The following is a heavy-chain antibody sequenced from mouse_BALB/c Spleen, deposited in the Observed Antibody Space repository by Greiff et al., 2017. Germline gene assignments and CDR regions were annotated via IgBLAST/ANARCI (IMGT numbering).Heavy chain of an antibody. CDR3: ARPSYYGNPFAY. CDR1: GYTFTSYW. CDR2: IDPSDSYT. J-gene: IGHJ3*01. Sequence: QVQLQQPGAELVKPGASVKLSCKASGYTFTSYWMHWVKQRPGQGLEWIGEIDPSDSYTNYNQKFKGKATLTVDKSSSTAYMQLSSLTSEDSAVYYCARPSYYGNPFAYWGQGTLVTVSA. D-gene: IGHD2-10*01. V-gene: IGHV1-69*02.